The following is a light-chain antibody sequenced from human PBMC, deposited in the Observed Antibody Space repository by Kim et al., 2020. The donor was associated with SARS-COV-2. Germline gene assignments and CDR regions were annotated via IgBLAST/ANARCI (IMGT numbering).Light chain of an antibody. Sequence: AAGEGATLSCRASQSVSSTYLAWYQQKPGQAPRLLIYGASSRATGIPDRFSGSGFGTDFSLTISRLEPEDFAVYYCQQYASSPFTFGGGTKVDI. CDR2: GAS. CDR3: QQYASSPFT. V-gene: IGKV3-20*01. J-gene: IGKJ4*01. CDR1: QSVSSTY.